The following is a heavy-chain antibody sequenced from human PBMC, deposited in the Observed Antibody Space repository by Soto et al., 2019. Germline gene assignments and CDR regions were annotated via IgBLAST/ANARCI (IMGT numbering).Heavy chain of an antibody. J-gene: IGHJ4*02. Sequence: QVQLQASGPGLVKPSESLSLTCAVSGGAISSYYWSWIRQPPGKGLEWIGYIYYSGSTNYNPSIKSRVAISVDTSKNQCSLKLTSVTAADTAVYYCARSRYTSSWWTPPFDYWGQGTLVTVSS. CDR2: IYYSGST. CDR1: GGAISSYY. V-gene: IGHV4-59*01. D-gene: IGHD6-13*01. CDR3: ARSRYTSSWWTPPFDY.